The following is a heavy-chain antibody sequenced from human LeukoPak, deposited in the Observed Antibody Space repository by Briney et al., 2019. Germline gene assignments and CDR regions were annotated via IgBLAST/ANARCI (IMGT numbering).Heavy chain of an antibody. J-gene: IGHJ4*02. D-gene: IGHD1-26*01. V-gene: IGHV3-53*05. CDR3: ARGVWELPDY. Sequence: GGSLRLSCAASGFTVRSNYMSWVRPAPGEGVEWVSVIYSGGSTYYADSVKGRFTISRDNSKNTLYLQMNSLRAEDTAVYYCARGVWELPDYWGQGTLVTVSS. CDR1: GFTVRSNY. CDR2: IYSGGST.